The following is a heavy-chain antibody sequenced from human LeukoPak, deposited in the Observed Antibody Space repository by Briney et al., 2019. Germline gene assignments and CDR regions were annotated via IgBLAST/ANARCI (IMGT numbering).Heavy chain of an antibody. CDR3: AKDVHRDYYRYCDY. V-gene: IGHV3-23*01. CDR2: IIARGEII. CDR1: GFLFMNYV. D-gene: IGHD2-21*01. Sequence: GSLSLSCPAPGFLFMNYVMSGVRQAPGKGLQWVATIIARGEIIRYADSVEGRFTISRDNSKNTLYLQMNSLRAEDTALYYCAKDVHRDYYRYCDYWGQGTLVTVSS. J-gene: IGHJ4*02.